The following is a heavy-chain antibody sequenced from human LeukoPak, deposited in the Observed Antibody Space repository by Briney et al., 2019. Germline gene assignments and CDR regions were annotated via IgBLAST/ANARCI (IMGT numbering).Heavy chain of an antibody. CDR1: GGTFSSYA. J-gene: IGHJ4*02. Sequence: SVKVSCKASGGTFSSYAISWVRQAPGQGLEWMGRIIPILGIANYAQKFQGRVTITADKSTSTAYMELSSLRSEDTAVYYCARLRGIAVARWDYWGQGTLVTVSS. V-gene: IGHV1-69*04. CDR3: ARLRGIAVARWDY. CDR2: IIPILGIA. D-gene: IGHD6-19*01.